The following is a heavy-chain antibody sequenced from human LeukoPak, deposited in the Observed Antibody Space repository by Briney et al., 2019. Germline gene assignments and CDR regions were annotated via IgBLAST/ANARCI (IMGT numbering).Heavy chain of an antibody. V-gene: IGHV1-69*05. J-gene: IGHJ4*02. CDR1: GGTFSSYA. Sequence: GSSVKVSCKASGGTFSSYAISWVRQAPGQGLEWMGRIIPIFGTANYAQKFQGRVTITTDESTSTAYMELSSLRSEDTAVYYCARGYTRTTSNPHFDYWGQGTLVTVSS. CDR3: ARGYTRTTSNPHFDY. CDR2: IIPIFGTA. D-gene: IGHD2/OR15-2a*01.